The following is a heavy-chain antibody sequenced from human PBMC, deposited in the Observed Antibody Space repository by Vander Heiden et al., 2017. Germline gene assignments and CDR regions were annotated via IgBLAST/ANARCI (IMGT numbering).Heavy chain of an antibody. CDR1: GSTFSSYA. CDR3: AKEDSGSHLTNY. CDR2: ISGSGGST. D-gene: IGHD1-26*01. Sequence: EVQLLESAGGVVQPGGSVSLPCAASGSTFSSYAMSWVRQAPGKGLEWVSAISGSGGSTYYADSVKGRFTISRDNSKNTLYLQMNSLRAEDTAVYYCAKEDSGSHLTNYWGQGTLVTVSS. V-gene: IGHV3-23*01. J-gene: IGHJ4*02.